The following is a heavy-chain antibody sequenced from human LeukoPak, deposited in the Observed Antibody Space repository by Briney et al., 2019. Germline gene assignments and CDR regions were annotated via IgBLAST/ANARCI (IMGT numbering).Heavy chain of an antibody. CDR2: ISAYNGNT. CDR3: ARERQRGIHYYGSGSSPPQSYYYGMDV. D-gene: IGHD3-10*01. Sequence: ASVKVSCKASGYTFTSYGISWVRQAPGQGLEWMGWISAYNGNTNYAQKLQGRVTMTTDTSTSTAYMELRSLRSDDTAVYYCARERQRGIHYYGSGSSPPQSYYYGMDVWGQGTTVTVSS. CDR1: GYTFTSYG. V-gene: IGHV1-18*01. J-gene: IGHJ6*02.